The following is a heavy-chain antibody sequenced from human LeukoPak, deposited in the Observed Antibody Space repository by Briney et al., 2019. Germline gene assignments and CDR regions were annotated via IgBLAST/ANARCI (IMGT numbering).Heavy chain of an antibody. CDR2: IYHSGST. D-gene: IGHD3-22*01. CDR3: ARGSYYDSSGYYYVGSWFDP. Sequence: PSETLSLTCTVSGYSFSSGYYWGWIRQPPGKGLEWIGSIYHSGSTYYTPSLKSRVTISVDTSKNQFSLKLSPVTAADTAVYYCARGSYYDSSGYYYVGSWFDPWGQGTLVTVSS. J-gene: IGHJ5*02. CDR1: GYSFSSGYY. V-gene: IGHV4-38-2*02.